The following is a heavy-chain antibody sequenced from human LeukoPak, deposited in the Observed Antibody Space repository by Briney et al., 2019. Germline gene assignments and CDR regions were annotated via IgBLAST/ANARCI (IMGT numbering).Heavy chain of an antibody. J-gene: IGHJ3*02. Sequence: SETLSLTCAVYGGSFCGYYWSWIRQPPGKGLEWIGEINHSGSTNYNPSLKSRVTISVDTSKNQFSLKLSSVTAANAAVYYCARIEYSSSSKAFDIWGKGTMVTVSS. CDR3: ARIEYSSSSKAFDI. D-gene: IGHD6-6*01. CDR2: INHSGST. CDR1: GGSFCGYY. V-gene: IGHV4-34*01.